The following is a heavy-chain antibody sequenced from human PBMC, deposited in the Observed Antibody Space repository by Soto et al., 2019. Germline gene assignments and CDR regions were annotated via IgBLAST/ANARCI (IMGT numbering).Heavy chain of an antibody. D-gene: IGHD6-13*01. J-gene: IGHJ6*02. V-gene: IGHV1-2*04. CDR3: ARGIAAAGNYYYYVMDV. CDR2: INPNSGGT. Sequence: GASVKVSCKASGYTFTGYYMHWVRQAPGQGLEWMGWINPNSGGTNYAQKFQGWVTMTRDTSISTAYMEPSRLRSDDTAVYYCARGIAAAGNYYYYVMDVWGQGTTVTVSS. CDR1: GYTFTGYY.